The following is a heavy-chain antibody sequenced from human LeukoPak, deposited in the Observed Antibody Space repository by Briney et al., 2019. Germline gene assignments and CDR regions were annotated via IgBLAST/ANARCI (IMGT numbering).Heavy chain of an antibody. CDR3: AKTKDGIAAAGTSVDY. Sequence: PPGGSLRLSCVASGFTFNTYSMNWVRQAPGKGLEWISYIDGSGFTIYYADSVKGRFTISRDNSKNTLYLQMNSLRAEDTAVYYCAKTKDGIAAAGTSVDYWGQGTLVTVSS. CDR2: IDGSGFTI. J-gene: IGHJ4*02. CDR1: GFTFNTYS. V-gene: IGHV3-23*01. D-gene: IGHD6-13*01.